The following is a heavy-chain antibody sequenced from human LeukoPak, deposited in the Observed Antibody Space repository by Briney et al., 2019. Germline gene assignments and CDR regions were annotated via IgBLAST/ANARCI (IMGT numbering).Heavy chain of an antibody. J-gene: IGHJ6*02. CDR2: INPNSGGT. D-gene: IGHD4-17*01. V-gene: IGHV1-2*02. Sequence: GASVKVSCKASGYTFTGYYMHWVRQAPGQGLEWMGWINPNSGGTNYAQKFQGRVTMTRDTSISTAYMELSRLRSDDTAVYYCAKDLDGDYGHYYYGMDVWGQGTTVTVSS. CDR3: AKDLDGDYGHYYYGMDV. CDR1: GYTFTGYY.